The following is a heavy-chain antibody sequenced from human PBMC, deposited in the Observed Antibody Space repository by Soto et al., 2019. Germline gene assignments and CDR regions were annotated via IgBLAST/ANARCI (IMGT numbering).Heavy chain of an antibody. CDR2: INAGNGNT. CDR1: GYTFTSYA. V-gene: IGHV1-3*01. D-gene: IGHD3-22*01. CDR3: ARASYYYDSSGYYGGPWFDP. Sequence: ASVKVSCKASGYTFTSYAMHWVRQAPGQRLEWMGWINAGNGNTKYSQKFQGRVTITRDTSASTAYMELSSLRSEDTAVYYCARASYYYDSSGYYGGPWFDPWGQGTLVTVSS. J-gene: IGHJ5*02.